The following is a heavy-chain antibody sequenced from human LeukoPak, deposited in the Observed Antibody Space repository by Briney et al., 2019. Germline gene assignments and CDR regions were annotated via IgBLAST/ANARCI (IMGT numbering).Heavy chain of an antibody. CDR3: ASNTGTVFDY. V-gene: IGHV4-59*01. Sequence: SETLSLTCTVSGGSISSYYWSWIQQPPGKGLEWIGYIYYSGSTNYNPSLKSRVTISVDTSKNQFSLKLSSVTAADTAVYYCASNTGTVFDYWGQGALVTVSS. D-gene: IGHD7-27*01. CDR2: IYYSGST. J-gene: IGHJ4*02. CDR1: GGSISSYY.